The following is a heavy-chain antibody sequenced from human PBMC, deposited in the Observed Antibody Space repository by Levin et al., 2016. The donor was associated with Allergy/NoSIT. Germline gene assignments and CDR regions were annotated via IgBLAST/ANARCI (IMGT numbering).Heavy chain of an antibody. CDR2: IYHSGST. J-gene: IGHJ4*02. Sequence: WIRQPPGKGLEWIGYIYHSGSTYYNPSLKSRVTISVDTSKNQFSLKLSSVTAADTAVYYCARGRNYYDSSGYNRSDFDYWGQGTLVTVSS. D-gene: IGHD3-22*01. CDR3: ARGRNYYDSSGYNRSDFDY. V-gene: IGHV4-30-2*04.